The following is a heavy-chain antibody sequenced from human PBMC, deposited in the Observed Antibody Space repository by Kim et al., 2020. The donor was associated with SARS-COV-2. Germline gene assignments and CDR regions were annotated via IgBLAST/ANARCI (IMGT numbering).Heavy chain of an antibody. CDR2: INPNSGGT. V-gene: IGHV1-2*06. J-gene: IGHJ6*02. CDR1: GYTFTGYY. Sequence: ASVKVSCKASGYTFTGYYMHWVRQAPGQGLEWMGRINPNSGGTNYAQKFQGRVTMTRDTSISTAYMELSRLRSDDTAVYYCAREAMRGDIVVVPAAICGERCYYGMDVWGQGTTVTVSS. D-gene: IGHD2-2*02. CDR3: AREAMRGDIVVVPAAICGERCYYGMDV.